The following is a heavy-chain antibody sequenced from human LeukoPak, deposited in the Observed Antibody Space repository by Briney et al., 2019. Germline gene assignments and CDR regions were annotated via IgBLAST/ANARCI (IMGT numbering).Heavy chain of an antibody. V-gene: IGHV3-21*01. J-gene: IGHJ3*02. CDR3: ARDRGYCSGGSCYSNAFDI. Sequence: RGSLRLSCAASGFTFSTYSMNWVRQAPGKGLEWVSYISSSTTYIYYADTVKGRFTISRDNAKNSLYLQMNSLRAEDTSAYYCARDRGYCSGGSCYSNAFDIWGQGTMVTVSS. D-gene: IGHD2-15*01. CDR2: ISSSTTYI. CDR1: GFTFSTYS.